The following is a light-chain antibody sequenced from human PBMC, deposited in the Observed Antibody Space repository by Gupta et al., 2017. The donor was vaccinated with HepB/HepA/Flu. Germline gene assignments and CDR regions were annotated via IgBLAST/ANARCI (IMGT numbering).Light chain of an antibody. CDR2: DNN. CDR1: DSKIGTGYD. Sequence: QSVLTQPPSLSGAPGQRVTISCTANDSKIGTGYDVHWYQQRPGTAPKLLIYDNNNRPAGVPDRFSGSKSGTAASLAIAGRQTEDEADYYCQSDDSSRNWVFGGGTKLIVL. CDR3: QSDDSSRNWV. J-gene: IGLJ3*02. V-gene: IGLV1-40*01.